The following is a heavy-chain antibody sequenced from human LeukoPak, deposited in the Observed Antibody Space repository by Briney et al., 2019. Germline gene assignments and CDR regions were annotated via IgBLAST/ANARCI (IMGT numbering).Heavy chain of an antibody. D-gene: IGHD6-6*01. CDR2: IYYSGST. J-gene: IGHJ5*02. CDR3: AKDIISEYSSSHSLFDP. Sequence: SETLSLTCTVSGGSISSPYWSWIRQPPGKGLEWIGYIYYSGSTSYNPSLKSRVTISVDTSKNQFSLRLSPVTAADTAVYYCAKDIISEYSSSHSLFDPWGQGTLVTVSS. V-gene: IGHV4-59*11. CDR1: GGSISSPY.